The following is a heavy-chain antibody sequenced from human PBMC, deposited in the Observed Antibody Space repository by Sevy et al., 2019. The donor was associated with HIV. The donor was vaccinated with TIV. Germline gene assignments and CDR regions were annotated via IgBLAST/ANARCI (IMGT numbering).Heavy chain of an antibody. Sequence: ASVKVSCKASGYTFTSYDINWVRQATGQGLEWMGWMNPNSGNTGYAQKFQGRVTMTRNTSISTAYMELSSLRSEDTAVYYCARGRLTGIGFDYWGQGNLVTVSS. CDR2: MNPNSGNT. CDR3: ARGRLTGIGFDY. V-gene: IGHV1-8*01. J-gene: IGHJ4*02. D-gene: IGHD7-27*01. CDR1: GYTFTSYD.